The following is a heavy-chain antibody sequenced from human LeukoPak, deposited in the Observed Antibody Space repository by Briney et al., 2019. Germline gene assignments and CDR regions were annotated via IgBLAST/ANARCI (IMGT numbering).Heavy chain of an antibody. J-gene: IGHJ4*02. CDR2: FDPEDGET. V-gene: IGHV1-24*01. CDR3: ATVPLGYQRFDY. CDR1: GYTLTELS. Sequence: ASVKVSCKVSGYTLTELSMHWVRQAPGKGLEWMGGFDPEDGETIYAQKFQGRVTMTEDTSTDTAYMELSSLRSEDTAVYYCATVPLGYQRFDYWGQGTLVTVPS. D-gene: IGHD2-2*01.